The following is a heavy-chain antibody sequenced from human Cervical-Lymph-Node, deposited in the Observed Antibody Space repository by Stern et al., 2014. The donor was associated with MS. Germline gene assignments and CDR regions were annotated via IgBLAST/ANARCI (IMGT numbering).Heavy chain of an antibody. D-gene: IGHD3-22*01. CDR3: TTYYYDSSGYTLDY. V-gene: IGHV1-69*01. Sequence: QVKLVQSGAEVKKPGSSVKVSCKASGGTFSSYAISWVRQAPGKGLEWMGGIIPIFGTANYAQKFQGRVTITADESTSTAYMELSSLRSEDTAVYYCTTYYYDSSGYTLDYWGQGTLVTVSS. CDR2: IIPIFGTA. CDR1: GGTFSSYA. J-gene: IGHJ4*02.